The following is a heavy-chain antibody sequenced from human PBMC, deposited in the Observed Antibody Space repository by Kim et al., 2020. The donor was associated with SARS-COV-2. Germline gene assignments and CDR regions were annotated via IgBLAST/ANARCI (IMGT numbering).Heavy chain of an antibody. Sequence: VKVSCKASGGTFSSYAISWVRQAPGQGLEWMGGIIPIFGTANYAQKFQGRVTITADESTSTAYMELSSLRSEDTAVYYCAREAGTVSGSYYLGEGAFDIWGQGTMVTVSS. CDR3: AREAGTVSGSYYLGEGAFDI. V-gene: IGHV1-69*01. CDR1: GGTFSSYA. J-gene: IGHJ3*02. D-gene: IGHD1-26*01. CDR2: IIPIFGTA.